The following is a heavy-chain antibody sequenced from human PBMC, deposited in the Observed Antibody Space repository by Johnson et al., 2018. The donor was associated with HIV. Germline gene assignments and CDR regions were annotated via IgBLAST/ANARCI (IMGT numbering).Heavy chain of an antibody. V-gene: IGHV3-66*01. Sequence: VQLVESGGGLVQPGGSLRLSCAASGFTVSSNYMSWVRQAPGKGLEWVSVIYSGGSTYYADSVKGRFTISRDNSKNTLYLQMNSLRAEDTAVYYCARDSSYYDYVWGISWGAFDSWGQGTMVTVSS. CDR3: ARDSSYYDYVWGISWGAFDS. CDR1: GFTVSSNY. J-gene: IGHJ3*02. CDR2: IYSGGST. D-gene: IGHD3-16*01.